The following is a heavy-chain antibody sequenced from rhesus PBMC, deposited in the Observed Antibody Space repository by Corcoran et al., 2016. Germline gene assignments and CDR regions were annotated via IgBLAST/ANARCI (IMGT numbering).Heavy chain of an antibody. CDR2: IYWNDDK. CDR3: ERYLLKDVYSNYARGFFDY. V-gene: IGHV2-1*01. D-gene: IGHD4-23*01. J-gene: IGHJ3*01. CDR1: GFSLSTSGMG. Sequence: QVTLKESGPALVKPTQTLTLTCTFSGFSLSTSGMGVGWIRQPSRKTLEWLAHIYWNDDKYYRTSLKSRPPISKVTSKHQVVLTMTNMDPVDTSTYSCERYLLKDVYSNYARGFFDYWGQGLRVTVSS.